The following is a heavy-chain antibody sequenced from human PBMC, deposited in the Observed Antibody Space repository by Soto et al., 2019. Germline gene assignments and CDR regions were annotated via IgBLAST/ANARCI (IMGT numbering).Heavy chain of an antibody. CDR3: ARLVVTIFGVVIIGFDY. CDR1: GYTFTSYG. CDR2: ISAYNGNT. Sequence: ASVKVSCKASGYTFTSYGISWVRQAPGQGLEWMGWISAYNGNTNYAQKLQGRVTMTTDTSTSTAYMELRSLRSDDTAVYYCARLVVTIFGVVIIGFDYWGQGTLVTVSS. J-gene: IGHJ4*02. V-gene: IGHV1-18*01. D-gene: IGHD3-3*01.